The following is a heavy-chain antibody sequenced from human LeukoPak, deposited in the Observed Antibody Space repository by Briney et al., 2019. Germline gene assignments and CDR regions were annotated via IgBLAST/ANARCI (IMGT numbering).Heavy chain of an antibody. CDR3: AKSGAGGRYFDY. CDR2: INWNGGST. J-gene: IGHJ4*02. V-gene: IGHV3-20*04. D-gene: IGHD2-8*02. Sequence: PGGSLRLSCAASGFTFDDYGMSWVRQAPGKGLEWVSGINWNGGSTGYADSVKGRFTISRDNAKNSLYLQMNSLRAEDTALYYCAKSGAGGRYFDYWGQGTLVTVSS. CDR1: GFTFDDYG.